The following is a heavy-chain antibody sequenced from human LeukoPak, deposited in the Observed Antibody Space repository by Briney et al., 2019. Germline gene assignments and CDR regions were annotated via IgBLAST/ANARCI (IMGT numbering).Heavy chain of an antibody. V-gene: IGHV1-8*01. CDR2: LNPNNGTT. CDR1: GYTFTSFD. J-gene: IGHJ4*01. D-gene: IGHD6-6*01. Sequence: GASVKVSCTPSGYTFTSFDINWVRQVPGQGLEWMGYLNPNNGTTGYAQKFQGRVTLTRDTSRGTAYMEVNSLKSDDTAIYFCARAFYSSSSGGGNYFDYWGLGTMVTVSS. CDR3: ARAFYSSSSGGGNYFDY.